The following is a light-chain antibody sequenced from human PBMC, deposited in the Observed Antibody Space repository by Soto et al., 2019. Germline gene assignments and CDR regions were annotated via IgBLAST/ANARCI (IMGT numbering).Light chain of an antibody. J-gene: IGKJ5*01. V-gene: IGKV2-28*01. CDR3: MQALQSLT. CDR1: RGLVYSDGNTS. Sequence: DVLMTQSPLPLPFTLGQPSSISCRSSRGLVYSDGNTSLNWFQQRPGQSPQLLIYFGSNRAPGVPDRFSGSGSGTDFTLKINRVEAEDVGTYYCMQALQSLTFGQGTRLEI. CDR2: FGS.